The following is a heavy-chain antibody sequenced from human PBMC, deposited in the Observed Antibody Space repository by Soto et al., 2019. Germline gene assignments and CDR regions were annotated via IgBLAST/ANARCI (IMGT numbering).Heavy chain of an antibody. V-gene: IGHV1-69*12. CDR2: IIPIFGTA. J-gene: IGHJ6*02. Sequence: QVQLVQSGAEVKKPGSSVKVSCKASGGTFSSYAISWVRQAPGQGLEWMGGIIPIFGTANYAQKFQGRVTXXADESTSTAYXXLXSXXYEDTAVYYCARGWEGKDIVLVPAAMRYYYYGMDVWGQGTTVTVSS. CDR1: GGTFSSYA. D-gene: IGHD2-2*01. CDR3: ARGWEGKDIVLVPAAMRYYYYGMDV.